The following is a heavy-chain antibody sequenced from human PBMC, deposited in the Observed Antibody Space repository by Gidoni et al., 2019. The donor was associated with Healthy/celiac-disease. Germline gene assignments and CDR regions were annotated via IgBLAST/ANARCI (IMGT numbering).Heavy chain of an antibody. CDR3: ARDYYGSGSPALDAFDI. CDR2: IYYSGST. J-gene: IGHJ3*02. D-gene: IGHD3-10*01. V-gene: IGHV4-31*03. CDR1: GGFISSGGYY. Sequence: QVQLQESGTGLVKPSQTLSLTCTVSGGFISSGGYYWRWLRPHPGKCLEWIGYIYYSGSTYYNPSLKSRVTISVDTSKNQFSLKLSSVTAADTAVYYCARDYYGSGSPALDAFDIWGQGTMVTVSS.